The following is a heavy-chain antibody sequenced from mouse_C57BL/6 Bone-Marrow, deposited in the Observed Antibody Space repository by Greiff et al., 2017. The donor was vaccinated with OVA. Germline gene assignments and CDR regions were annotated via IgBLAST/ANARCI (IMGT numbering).Heavy chain of an antibody. CDR1: GYTFTDYE. J-gene: IGHJ2*01. V-gene: IGHV1-15*01. Sequence: QVQLKESGAELVRPGASVTLSCKASGYTFTDYEMHWVKQTPVHGLEWIGAIDPETGGTAYNQKFKGKAILTADKSSSTAYMELRSLTSEDSAVYYCTRLDYYGYDYWGQGTTLTVSS. CDR3: TRLDYYGYDY. CDR2: IDPETGGT. D-gene: IGHD1-2*01.